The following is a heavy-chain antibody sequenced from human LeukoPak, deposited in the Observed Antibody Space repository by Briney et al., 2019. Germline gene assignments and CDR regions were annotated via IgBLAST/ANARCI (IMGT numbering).Heavy chain of an antibody. CDR2: IADTGST. Sequence: SETLSLTCTVSGDSFSSSYWSWVRQPPGKRLEWIGYIADTGSTNYNPSLKGRVTISIHSSPNQFSLELGSVTATDTAIYYCARAVTGGDRSRFYSGGWYYFDNWGQGTLVTVSS. CDR3: ARAVTGGDRSRFYSGGWYYFDN. V-gene: IGHV4-59*08. J-gene: IGHJ4*02. D-gene: IGHD6-19*01. CDR1: GDSFSSSY.